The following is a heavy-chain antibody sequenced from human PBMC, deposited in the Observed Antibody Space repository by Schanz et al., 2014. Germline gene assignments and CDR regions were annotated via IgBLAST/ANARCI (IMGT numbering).Heavy chain of an antibody. CDR1: GGSISSGGYS. J-gene: IGHJ6*02. CDR3: YGMDV. CDR2: IFFRGRT. Sequence: QVQLQASGPGLVKPSQTLSLTCAVSGGSISSGGYSWGWIRQPPGKGLECIGYIFFRGRTYYNPSLKSRFTISIDASRNQFSLRLTSVTAADTAVYYCYGMDVWGQGTTVTVSS. V-gene: IGHV4-30-4*07.